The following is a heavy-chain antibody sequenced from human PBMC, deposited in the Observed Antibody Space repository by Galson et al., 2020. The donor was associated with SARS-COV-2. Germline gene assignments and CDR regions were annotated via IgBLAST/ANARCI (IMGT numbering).Heavy chain of an antibody. V-gene: IGHV5-51*01. Sequence: GVSLKISCKGSGYSFTSYWIGWVRQMPGKGLEWMGIIHPGDSDTRYSPSFQGQVTISADKSISTAYLQWSSLKASDTAMYYCARQTYYNGSGRTYYYGMDVWGQGTTVTVSS. D-gene: IGHD3-10*01. CDR3: ARQTYYNGSGRTYYYGMDV. CDR2: IHPGDSDT. J-gene: IGHJ6*02. CDR1: GYSFTSYW.